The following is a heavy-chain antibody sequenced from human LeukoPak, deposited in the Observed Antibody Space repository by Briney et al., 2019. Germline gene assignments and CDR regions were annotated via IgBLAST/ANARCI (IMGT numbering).Heavy chain of an antibody. V-gene: IGHV3-33*06. CDR2: IWYDGSNK. D-gene: IGHD2-2*02. J-gene: IGHJ6*03. CDR1: GFTFSSYG. Sequence: GGSLGLSCAASGFTFSSYGMHWVRQAPGKGLEWVGVIWYDGSNKYYADSVKGRFTISRDNSKNTLYLQMNSLRAEDTAVYYCAKAQRYCSSTSCYTDYYYYYMDVWGKGTTVTVSS. CDR3: AKAQRYCSSTSCYTDYYYYYMDV.